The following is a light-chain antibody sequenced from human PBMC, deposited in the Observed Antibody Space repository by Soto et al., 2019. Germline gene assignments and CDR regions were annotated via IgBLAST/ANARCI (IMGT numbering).Light chain of an antibody. CDR2: AAS. CDR1: QGISSY. J-gene: IGKJ2*01. CDR3: QQSYSTPPRYT. Sequence: DIQLTQSPSFLSASVGARVTITCRASQGISSYLAWYQQKPGKAPKLLIYAASTLQSGVPSRFSGSGSGTDFTLTISSLQPEEYATYYCQQSYSTPPRYTFGQGTKLDI. V-gene: IGKV1-39*01.